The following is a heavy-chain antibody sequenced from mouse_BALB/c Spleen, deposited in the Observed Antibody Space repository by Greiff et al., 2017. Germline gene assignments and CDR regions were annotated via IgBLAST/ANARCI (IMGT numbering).Heavy chain of an antibody. V-gene: IGHV1-55*01. Sequence: VQLQQPGAELVKPGTSVKLSCKASGYNFTSYWINWVKLRPGQGLEWIGDIYPGSGSTNYNEKFKSKATLTVDTSSSTAYMQLSSLASEDSALYYCARGGLRFAYWGQGTLVTVSA. CDR1: GYNFTSYW. J-gene: IGHJ3*01. D-gene: IGHD2-4*01. CDR3: ARGGLRFAY. CDR2: IYPGSGST.